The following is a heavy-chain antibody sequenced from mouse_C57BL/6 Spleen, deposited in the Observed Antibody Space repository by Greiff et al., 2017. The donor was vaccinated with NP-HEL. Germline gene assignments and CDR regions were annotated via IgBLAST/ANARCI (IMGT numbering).Heavy chain of an antibody. CDR3: ARAEIYDGYYGGHFDY. CDR2: IYPGSGNT. D-gene: IGHD2-3*01. CDR1: GYTFTDYY. Sequence: QVQLQQSGAELVRPGASVKLSCKASGYTFTDYYINWVKQRPGQGLEWIARIYPGSGNTYYNEKFKGKATLTAEKSSSTAYMQLSSLTSEDSAVYFCARAEIYDGYYGGHFDYGGQGTTLTVSS. V-gene: IGHV1-76*01. J-gene: IGHJ2*01.